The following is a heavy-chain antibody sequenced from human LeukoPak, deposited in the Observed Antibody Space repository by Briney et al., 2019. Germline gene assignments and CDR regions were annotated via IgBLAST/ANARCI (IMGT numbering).Heavy chain of an antibody. CDR2: IYHSGST. J-gene: IGHJ4*02. Sequence: SETLSLTCAVSGYSISSGYYWGWIRPPPGKGLEWIGSIYHSGSTYYNPSLKSRVTISVDTSKNQFSLKLSSVTAADTAVYYCARHNIAAAGPFDYWGQGTLVTVSS. D-gene: IGHD6-13*01. CDR3: ARHNIAAAGPFDY. V-gene: IGHV4-38-2*01. CDR1: GYSISSGYY.